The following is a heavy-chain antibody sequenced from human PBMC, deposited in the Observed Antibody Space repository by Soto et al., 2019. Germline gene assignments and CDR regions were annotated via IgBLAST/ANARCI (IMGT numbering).Heavy chain of an antibody. Sequence: QVQLVQSGAEVKKPGASVRVSCKASGDGFSNYGFSWVRQAPGQGLEGMGWISAYDGQTNYTKKFQGRVTMTTDTSSSTAYMELRRLRSDDTDVYYCARVWYYDSSGYYAFDYWGLGTLVTVSS. J-gene: IGHJ4*02. D-gene: IGHD3-22*01. CDR3: ARVWYYDSSGYYAFDY. V-gene: IGHV1-18*01. CDR1: GDGFSNYG. CDR2: ISAYDGQT.